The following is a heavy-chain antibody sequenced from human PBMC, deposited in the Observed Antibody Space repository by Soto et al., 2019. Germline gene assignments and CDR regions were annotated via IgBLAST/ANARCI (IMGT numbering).Heavy chain of an antibody. Sequence: SETQSLTCTVSGGSISSGGYYWSWIRQHPGKGLEWIGYIYYSGSTYYNPSLKSRVTISVDTSKNQFSLKLSSVTAADTAVYYCARAGDRIAAAGDYYGMDVWGQGTTVTVSS. CDR1: GGSISSGGYY. J-gene: IGHJ6*02. CDR3: ARAGDRIAAAGDYYGMDV. CDR2: IYYSGST. D-gene: IGHD6-13*01. V-gene: IGHV4-31*03.